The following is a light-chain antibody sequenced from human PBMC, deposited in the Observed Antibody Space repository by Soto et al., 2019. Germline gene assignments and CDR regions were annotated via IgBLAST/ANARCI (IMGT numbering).Light chain of an antibody. Sequence: AIELTQSPSSLSASVGDRVTISCRASQGVSSALAWYQQKPGQAPKLLIYDASSMESGVPSRFSGSGSGTDFTLTISSLQPEDFAAYYCQQCNSTPRTFGQGTKVDIK. J-gene: IGKJ1*01. CDR3: QQCNSTPRT. CDR2: DAS. CDR1: QGVSSA. V-gene: IGKV1-13*02.